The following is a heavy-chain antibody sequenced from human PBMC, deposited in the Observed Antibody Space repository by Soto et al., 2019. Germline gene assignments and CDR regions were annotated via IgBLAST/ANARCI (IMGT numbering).Heavy chain of an antibody. J-gene: IGHJ4*02. CDR3: ARDRDSYGFHDY. Sequence: SETLSLTCTVSGGSISSGGSYWSWIRHHPGKGLEWIGYIHYSGTTYYNPSLKSRVTISIDTSKKQFSLKLSSVTAADTAVYYCARDRDSYGFHDYWGQGTLVTVSS. V-gene: IGHV4-31*03. CDR2: IHYSGTT. CDR1: GGSISSGGSY. D-gene: IGHD5-18*01.